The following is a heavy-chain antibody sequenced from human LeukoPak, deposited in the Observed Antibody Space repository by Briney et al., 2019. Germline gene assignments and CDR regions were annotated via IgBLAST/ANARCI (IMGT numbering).Heavy chain of an antibody. J-gene: IGHJ6*02. CDR3: ARGKSQVINDYYYYGMDV. D-gene: IGHD2-21*01. CDR2: IYYSGST. Sequence: PSETLSLTCTVSGGSISSYYWSWIRQPPGKGLEWIGYIYYSGSTNYNPSLKSRVTISVDTSKNQFSLKLSSVTAADTAVYYCARGKSQVINDYYYYGMDVWGQGTTVTVSS. CDR1: GGSISSYY. V-gene: IGHV4-59*01.